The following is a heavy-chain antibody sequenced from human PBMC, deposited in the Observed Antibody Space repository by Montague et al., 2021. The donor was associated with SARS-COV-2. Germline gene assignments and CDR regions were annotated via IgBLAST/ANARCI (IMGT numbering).Heavy chain of an antibody. CDR3: RVAKDFRDDFDV. Sequence: PALVKPTQTLTLTCAFSGFSLIDNGMSVAWIRQPPGKALEWLARTDWDDDEYFNIALKTRLTISKDTSKNQVVLTVTNVDPDCARMVYPRVAKDFRDDFDVWGQGTMVTVSS. D-gene: IGHD2-8*01. V-gene: IGHV2-70*08. CDR2: TDWDDDE. J-gene: IGHJ3*01. CDR1: GFSLIDNGMS.